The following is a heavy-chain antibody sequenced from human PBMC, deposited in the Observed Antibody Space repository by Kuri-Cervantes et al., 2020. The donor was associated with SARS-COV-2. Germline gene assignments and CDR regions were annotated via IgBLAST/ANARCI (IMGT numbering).Heavy chain of an antibody. CDR2: LNPNSGDT. CDR3: ARQESYDFGSGYYTGIAIWEY. Sequence: ASVKDSCKASGYTFTGYDINWVRQATGPGLEWMGWLNPNSGDTGYAQKFQGRGTMTRNTSISTAYMELSRLRSEDTAVYYCARQESYDFGSGYYTGIAIWEYWGQGNLVTLSS. V-gene: IGHV1-8*01. J-gene: IGHJ4*02. CDR1: GYTFTGYD. D-gene: IGHD3-3*01.